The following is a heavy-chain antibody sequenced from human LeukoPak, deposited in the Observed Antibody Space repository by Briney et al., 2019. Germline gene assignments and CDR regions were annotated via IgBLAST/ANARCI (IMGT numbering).Heavy chain of an antibody. D-gene: IGHD2-15*01. V-gene: IGHV4-4*02. J-gene: IGHJ4*02. CDR1: GGSISSSNW. CDR3: ASRIVGGSGTFDY. CDR2: IYHSGST. Sequence: SETLSLTCAVSGGSISSSNWWSWVRQPPGKGLEWIGEIYHSGSTNYNPSLRSRVTISVDKSKNQFSLKLSSVTAADTAVYYCASRIVGGSGTFDYWGQGTLVTVSS.